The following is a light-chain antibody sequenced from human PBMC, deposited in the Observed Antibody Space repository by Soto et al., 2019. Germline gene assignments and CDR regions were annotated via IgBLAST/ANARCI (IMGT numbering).Light chain of an antibody. Sequence: QFALAQPAAVSGSPGQSITVSCTGTSSYCFMYKYVSRYQQHPGKAPKLMIYEVSDRPSGISSRFSGSKSGNTASLTISGLQTEDEADYYCSSYTSSSPLFGTGTKVTVL. CDR3: SSYTSSSPL. CDR1: SSYCFMYKY. CDR2: EVS. V-gene: IGLV2-14*01. J-gene: IGLJ1*01.